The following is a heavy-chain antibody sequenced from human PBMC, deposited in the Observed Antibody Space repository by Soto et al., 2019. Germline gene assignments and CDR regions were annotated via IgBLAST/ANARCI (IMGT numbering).Heavy chain of an antibody. J-gene: IGHJ5*02. CDR1: GFSLSTSGVG. Sequence: QITLKESGPTLVKPTQTLTLTCTFSGFSLSTSGVGVGWIRQPPGKALEWLALIYWDDDKRNSPSLKSRLTITKDPSQNQVVLTMTNIDPVDTATYYCAHRCRSWYSSWFDPWGQGTLVTVSS. CDR3: AHRCRSWYSSWFDP. D-gene: IGHD6-13*01. V-gene: IGHV2-5*02. CDR2: IYWDDDK.